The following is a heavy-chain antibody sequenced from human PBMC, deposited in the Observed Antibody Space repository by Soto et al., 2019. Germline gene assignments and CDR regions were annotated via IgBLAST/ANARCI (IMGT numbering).Heavy chain of an antibody. CDR3: ARRQLADDAFDI. CDR1: RYICTSYW. J-gene: IGHJ3*02. V-gene: IGHV5-51*01. CDR2: IYPGDSDT. D-gene: IGHD6-6*01. Sequence: GESLKLCCKVSRYICTSYWIGWVRQMPGKGLEWMGIIYPGDSDTRYSPSFQGQVTISADKSISTAYLQWSSLKASDTAMYYCARRQLADDAFDIWGQGTMVTVSS.